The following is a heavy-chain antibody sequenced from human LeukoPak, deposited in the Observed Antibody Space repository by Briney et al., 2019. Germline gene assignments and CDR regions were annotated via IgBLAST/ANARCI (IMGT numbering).Heavy chain of an antibody. CDR1: ESTFSSFR. CDR3: ARAHSVDY. D-gene: IGHD2-21*01. CDR2: ISSSSYI. J-gene: IGHJ4*02. Sequence: GGPLSLSCAAFESTFSSFRMNWVRKAPGKGLEWVSSISSSSYIYYADSVKGRFTISRDNAKNSLYLQMNSLRAEDTAVYCCARAHSVDYWGQGTLVTVSS. V-gene: IGHV3-21*01.